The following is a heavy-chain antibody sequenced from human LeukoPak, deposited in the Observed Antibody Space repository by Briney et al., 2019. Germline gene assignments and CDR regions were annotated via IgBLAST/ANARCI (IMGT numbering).Heavy chain of an antibody. D-gene: IGHD3-22*01. Sequence: ASVKVSCKASGYTFTRYYKQWVRQAPGQGLEWMGIIHPNGYSTRYAQKFQDRVTITRDTSTSTVYMELSSLRSVDTAVYSCARANRFTMIDSNCYNYYDMDVWGKGTTFTVS. CDR1: GYTFTRYY. J-gene: IGHJ6*03. V-gene: IGHV1-46*01. CDR2: IHPNGYST. CDR3: ARANRFTMIDSNCYNYYDMDV.